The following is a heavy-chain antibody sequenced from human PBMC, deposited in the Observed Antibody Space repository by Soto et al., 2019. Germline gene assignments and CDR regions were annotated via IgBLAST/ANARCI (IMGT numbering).Heavy chain of an antibody. V-gene: IGHV5-51*01. CDR2: IYPGDSDT. Sequence: PGESLKISCKGSGYSFTSYWIGWVRQMPGKGLEWMGIIYPGDSDTRYSPSFQGQVTISADKSISTAYLQWSSLKASDTAMYYCARHHYGGHDFWSGYSNYYFDYWGQGTLVTVSS. J-gene: IGHJ4*02. CDR1: GYSFTSYW. D-gene: IGHD3-3*01. CDR3: ARHHYGGHDFWSGYSNYYFDY.